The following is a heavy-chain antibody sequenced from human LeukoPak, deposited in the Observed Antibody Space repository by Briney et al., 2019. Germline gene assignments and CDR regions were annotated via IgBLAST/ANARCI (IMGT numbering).Heavy chain of an antibody. CDR1: GGSFSGYY. V-gene: IGHV4-34*01. J-gene: IGHJ6*03. CDR2: INHSGST. D-gene: IGHD3-9*01. Sequence: SETLSLTCAVYGGSFSGYYWSWIRQPPGKGLEWIGEINHSGSTNYNPSLKSRVTMSVDTSKNQFSLKLSSVTAADTAVYYCARDHYDILTGYSLTHYYYYMDVWGKGTTVTISS. CDR3: ARDHYDILTGYSLTHYYYYMDV.